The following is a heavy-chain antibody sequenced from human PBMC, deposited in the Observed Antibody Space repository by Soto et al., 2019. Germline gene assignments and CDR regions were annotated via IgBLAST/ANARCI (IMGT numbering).Heavy chain of an antibody. Sequence: QVQLVQSGAEVKKPGASVKVSCKASGYTFTGHYVHWVRQAPGQGPQWMGWINPDSGGTNLAQKFEGRVTMTRDTSISTAYMELRRLTSDDTAVYYCAINPAPPSDYDFWSGYSFFYFNAMDVWGQGTTVAVSS. J-gene: IGHJ6*02. V-gene: IGHV1-2*02. CDR1: GYTFTGHY. D-gene: IGHD3-3*01. CDR3: AINPAPPSDYDFWSGYSFFYFNAMDV. CDR2: INPDSGGT.